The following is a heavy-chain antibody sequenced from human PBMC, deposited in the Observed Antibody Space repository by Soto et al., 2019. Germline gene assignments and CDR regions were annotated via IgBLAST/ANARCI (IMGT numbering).Heavy chain of an antibody. CDR3: ARVNGIFTGRRNHFDY. CDR2: IIPIFGTA. CDR1: GGTFSSYA. J-gene: IGHJ4*02. D-gene: IGHD3-9*01. V-gene: IGHV1-69*06. Sequence: ASVKVSCKASGGTFSSYAISWVRQAPGQGLEWMGGIIPIFGTANYAQKFQGRVTITADKSTSTAYMELSSLRSEDTAVYYCARVNGIFTGRRNHFDYWGQGTLVTVSS.